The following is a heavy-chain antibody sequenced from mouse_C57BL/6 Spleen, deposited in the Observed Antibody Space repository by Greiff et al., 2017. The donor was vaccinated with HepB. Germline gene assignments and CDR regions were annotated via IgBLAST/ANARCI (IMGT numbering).Heavy chain of an antibody. D-gene: IGHD2-4*01. J-gene: IGHJ4*01. CDR1: GYTFTSYT. CDR2: INPSSGYT. V-gene: IGHV1-4*01. Sequence: QVQLQQSGAELARPGASVKMSCKASGYTFTSYTMHWVKQRPGQGLEWIGYINPSSGYTKYNQKFKDKATLTADKSSSTAYMQLSSLTSEDSAVYYCARYCDDDYGGGAMDYWGQGTSVTVSS. CDR3: ARYCDDDYGGGAMDY.